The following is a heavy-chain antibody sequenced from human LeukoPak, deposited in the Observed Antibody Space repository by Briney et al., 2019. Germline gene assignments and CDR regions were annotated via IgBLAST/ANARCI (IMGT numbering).Heavy chain of an antibody. Sequence: GGSLRLSCAASGFSFRSYGMHWVRQAPGKGLEWVAVISYDGSNKYYADSVKGRFTISRDNSKNTLYLQMNSLRAEDTAVYYCAREEWELSHWFDPWGQGTLVTVSS. CDR1: GFSFRSYG. J-gene: IGHJ5*02. D-gene: IGHD1-26*01. CDR2: ISYDGSNK. V-gene: IGHV3-30*03. CDR3: AREEWELSHWFDP.